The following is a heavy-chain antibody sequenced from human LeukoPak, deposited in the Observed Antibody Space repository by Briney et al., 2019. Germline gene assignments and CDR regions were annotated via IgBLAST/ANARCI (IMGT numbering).Heavy chain of an antibody. J-gene: IGHJ5*02. V-gene: IGHV4-34*01. Sequence: PSETLSLTCAVCSGSFSGYYWSWIRQPPGKGLEWIGEINHSGSTNYNPSLKSRVTISVDTSKNQFSLKLSSVTAADTAVYYCARGNWFDPWGQGTLVTVSS. CDR3: ARGNWFDP. CDR2: INHSGST. CDR1: SGSFSGYY.